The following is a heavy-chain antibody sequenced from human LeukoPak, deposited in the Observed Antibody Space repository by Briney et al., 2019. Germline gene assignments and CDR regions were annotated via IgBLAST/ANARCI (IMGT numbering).Heavy chain of an antibody. V-gene: IGHV1-24*01. CDR1: GYTLTELS. Sequence: ASVKVSCTVSGYTLTELSMHWVRQAPGNGLEWMGGFDPEDGETIYAQKFQCRVTMTEDTSTDTAYMELSSLRSEDTAVYYCATVPKGHYDILTGYYTGWFDPWGQGTLVTVSS. CDR2: FDPEDGET. D-gene: IGHD3-9*01. CDR3: ATVPKGHYDILTGYYTGWFDP. J-gene: IGHJ5*02.